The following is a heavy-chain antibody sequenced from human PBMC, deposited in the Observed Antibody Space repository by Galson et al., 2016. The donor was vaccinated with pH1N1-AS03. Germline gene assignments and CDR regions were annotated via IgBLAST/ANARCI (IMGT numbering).Heavy chain of an antibody. D-gene: IGHD4-17*01. Sequence: PALVKPTQTLTLTCTFSGFSLRTSGVGVGWIRQAPGKALEWLAIIYWNDDIRYSPSQRNRLTITKDTSKSQVVLTMTNMDPVDTAPYFCARAYYCDFADWFDPGGQGTLVTVSS. CDR2: IYWNDDI. CDR3: ARAYYCDFADWFDP. J-gene: IGHJ5*02. CDR1: GFSLRTSGVG. V-gene: IGHV2-5*01.